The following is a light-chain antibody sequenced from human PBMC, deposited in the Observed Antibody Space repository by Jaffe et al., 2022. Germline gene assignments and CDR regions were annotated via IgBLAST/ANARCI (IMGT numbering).Light chain of an antibody. V-gene: IGLV2-14*03. J-gene: IGLJ2*01. CDR1: SSDVGGYNY. Sequence: QSALTQPASVSGSPGQSITISCTGTSSDVGGYNYVSWYQQHPGKAPKLMIYDVSNRPSGVSNRFSGSKSGNTASLTISGLQAEDEADYYCSSYTISSTPVVFGGGTKLTVL. CDR3: SSYTISSTPVV. CDR2: DVS.